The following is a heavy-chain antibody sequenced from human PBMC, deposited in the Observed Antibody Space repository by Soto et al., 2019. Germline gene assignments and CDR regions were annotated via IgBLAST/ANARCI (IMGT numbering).Heavy chain of an antibody. Sequence: EVQLLESGGGLVQPGGSLRLSCAASGFTFSSYAMNWVRQAPGKGLEWVSGISGSGGSTYSSDSVKGRFTISRDNSKNTLYLQMNSLRAEDTAVYYCARITVTTHYWGQGTLVTVSS. J-gene: IGHJ4*02. CDR2: ISGSGGST. CDR1: GFTFSSYA. V-gene: IGHV3-23*01. D-gene: IGHD4-17*01. CDR3: ARITVTTHY.